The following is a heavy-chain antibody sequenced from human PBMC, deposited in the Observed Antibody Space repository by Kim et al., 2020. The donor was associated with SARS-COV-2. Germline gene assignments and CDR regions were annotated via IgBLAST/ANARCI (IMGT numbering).Heavy chain of an antibody. CDR2: IQPIYGTT. Sequence: SVKVSCKASGDAFSNYAMHWVRQAPGQGLEWMGVIQPIYGTTKYAQKFQDRFTITADGSTNTAYMELSRLTSEDTAVYYCVKPTGNMDVWGQGTSIIVSS. CDR3: VKPTGNMDV. J-gene: IGHJ6*02. CDR1: GDAFSNYA. V-gene: IGHV1-69*13.